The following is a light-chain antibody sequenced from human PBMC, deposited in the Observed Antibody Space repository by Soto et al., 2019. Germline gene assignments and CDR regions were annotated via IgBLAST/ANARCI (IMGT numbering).Light chain of an antibody. V-gene: IGKV1-27*01. J-gene: IGKJ3*01. CDR3: QKYNSAPFS. Sequence: IRVTQSPSSLPAYVGVRVSITCLASQGISNYLAWYQQKPGKVPKLLIYAASTLQSGVPSRFSGSGSGTDFTLTISSLQPEDVATYSCQKYNSAPFSFGTGTKADIK. CDR2: AAS. CDR1: QGISNY.